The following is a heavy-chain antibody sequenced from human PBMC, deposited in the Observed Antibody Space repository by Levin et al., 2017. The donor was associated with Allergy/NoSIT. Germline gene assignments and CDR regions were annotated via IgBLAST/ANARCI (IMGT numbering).Heavy chain of an antibody. J-gene: IGHJ4*02. V-gene: IGHV5-51*01. D-gene: IGHD6-13*01. CDR1: GSSFSSYW. Sequence: GGSLRLSCKGSGSSFSSYWIGWVRQMPGKGLEWMGIIYPGDSDTRYSPSFQGQVTMSADKSTTTAYLQWSSLKASDSAIYYCATAKTELATPFDYWGQGTLVTVSS. CDR3: ATAKTELATPFDY. CDR2: IYPGDSDT.